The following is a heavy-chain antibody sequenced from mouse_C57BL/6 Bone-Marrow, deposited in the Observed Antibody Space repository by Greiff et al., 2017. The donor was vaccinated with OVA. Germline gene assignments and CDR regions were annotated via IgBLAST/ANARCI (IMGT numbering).Heavy chain of an antibody. D-gene: IGHD2-4*01. CDR3: ARTYYDYLYYAMDY. Sequence: EVKVVESGGGLVKPGGSLKLSCAASGFTFSDYGMHWVRQAPEKGLEWVAYINSGSSTIYYADTVKGRFTISRDNAKNTLFLQMTSLRSEDTAMYYCARTYYDYLYYAMDYWGQGTSVTVSS. V-gene: IGHV5-17*01. CDR1: GFTFSDYG. CDR2: INSGSSTI. J-gene: IGHJ4*01.